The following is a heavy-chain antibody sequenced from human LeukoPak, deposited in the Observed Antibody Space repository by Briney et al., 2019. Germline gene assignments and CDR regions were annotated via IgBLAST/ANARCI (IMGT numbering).Heavy chain of an antibody. CDR1: GYTLTELS. J-gene: IGHJ5*02. CDR2: FDPEDGET. V-gene: IGHV1-24*01. D-gene: IGHD6-13*01. Sequence: ASVKVSCKVSGYTLTELSMHWVRQAPGKGLEWMGGFDPEDGETIYAQKFQGRVTMTEDTSTDTAYMELSSLRSEDTAVYYCATDRRAAAGTLSPWFDPWGQGTLVTVSS. CDR3: ATDRRAAAGTLSPWFDP.